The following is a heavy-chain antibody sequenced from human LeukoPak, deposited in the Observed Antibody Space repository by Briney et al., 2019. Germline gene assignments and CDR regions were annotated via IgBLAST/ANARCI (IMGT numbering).Heavy chain of an antibody. CDR2: IKQDGSEK. V-gene: IGHV3-7*01. CDR3: AREGRVVPAATEPDAFDI. Sequence: GGPLRLSCAASGFTFSGYWMSWVRQAPGKGLEWVANIKQDGSEKYYVDSVKGRFTISRDNAKNSLYLQMNSLRAEDTAVYYCAREGRVVPAATEPDAFDIWGQGTMVTVSS. D-gene: IGHD2-2*01. J-gene: IGHJ3*02. CDR1: GFTFSGYW.